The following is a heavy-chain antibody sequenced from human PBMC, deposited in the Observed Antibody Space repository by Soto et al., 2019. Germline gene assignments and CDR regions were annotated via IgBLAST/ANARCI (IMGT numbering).Heavy chain of an antibody. Sequence: QVTLKESGPVLVKPTETLTLTCTVSGFSLSSARMGVSWIRQPPGKALEWLAHMFSNDEKSYSTSLKSRLSISMDTSKSQVVLTMTNMDPADTATYYCARISNVGYSHGPTYYYYGMDVWGQGTTVTVSS. D-gene: IGHD5-18*01. CDR3: ARISNVGYSHGPTYYYYGMDV. J-gene: IGHJ6*02. CDR1: GFSLSSARMG. CDR2: MFSNDEK. V-gene: IGHV2-26*01.